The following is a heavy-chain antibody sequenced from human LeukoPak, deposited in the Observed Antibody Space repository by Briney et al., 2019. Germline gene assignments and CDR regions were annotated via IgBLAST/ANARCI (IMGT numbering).Heavy chain of an antibody. V-gene: IGHV1-18*01. Sequence: ASVKDSCKASRYTFTSYGISWVRQAPGQGLEWMGWTSAYNGNTNYTQKLQGRVTLTTDTSPSTAYIELRNLRSHETPVYYVARVSSVYIYERSGPWGYYYYIDVWGKGTTVTVSS. J-gene: IGHJ6*03. D-gene: IGHD3-22*01. CDR1: RYTFTSYG. CDR3: ARVSSVYIYERSGPWGYYYYIDV. CDR2: TSAYNGNT.